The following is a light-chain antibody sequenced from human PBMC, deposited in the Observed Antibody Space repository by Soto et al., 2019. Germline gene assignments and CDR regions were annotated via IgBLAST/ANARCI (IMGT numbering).Light chain of an antibody. CDR2: GAS. Sequence: IVMTQSPATLSVSPGERATLSCRASQSIDRKLAWYQQRPGQAPRLLIYGASTRATGIPARFSGSGSGTEFTLTISGLQSEDLGVYYCQQYKSWRTFGQGTNVEIK. J-gene: IGKJ1*01. CDR1: QSIDRK. V-gene: IGKV3-15*01. CDR3: QQYKSWRT.